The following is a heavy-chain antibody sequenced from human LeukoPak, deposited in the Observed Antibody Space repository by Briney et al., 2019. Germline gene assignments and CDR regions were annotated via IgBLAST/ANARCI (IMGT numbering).Heavy chain of an antibody. CDR1: GGSISSYY. Sequence: PSETLSLTCTVSGGSISSYYWSWIRQPPGKGLEWIGYIYYSGSTNYNPSLKSRVTISVDTSKNQFSLKLSSVTAADTAVYYCARQGGPYYFDYWGQGTLVTVSS. D-gene: IGHD2-15*01. CDR2: IYYSGST. CDR3: ARQGGPYYFDY. V-gene: IGHV4-59*08. J-gene: IGHJ4*02.